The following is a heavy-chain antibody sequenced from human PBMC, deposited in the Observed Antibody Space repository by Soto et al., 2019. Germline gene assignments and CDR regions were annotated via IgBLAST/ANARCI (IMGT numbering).Heavy chain of an antibody. Sequence: QVHVVQSGAEVKKPGSSVKVTCKAFGGTFNSFGINWVRQAPRQGLEWMGGIIPVFGSTKYAQKFRDRVTLVADGSTSTSYMELSSLTSDDTAVYYCAIEVWGRGGYYLDSWGQGTLVTVSS. V-gene: IGHV1-69*01. D-gene: IGHD7-27*01. CDR3: AIEVWGRGGYYLDS. J-gene: IGHJ4*02. CDR1: GGTFNSFG. CDR2: IIPVFGST.